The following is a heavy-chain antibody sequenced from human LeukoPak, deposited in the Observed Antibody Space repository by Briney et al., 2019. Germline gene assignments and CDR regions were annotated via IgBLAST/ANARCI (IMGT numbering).Heavy chain of an antibody. D-gene: IGHD3-3*01. CDR1: GGSISSGDYY. V-gene: IGHV4-30-4*08. J-gene: IGHJ3*02. CDR3: ARGSPNFWSGPYSGAFDI. CDR2: IYYSGST. Sequence: SETLSLTCTVSGGSISSGDYYWSWIRQPPGKGLEWIGYIYYSGSTYYNPSLKSRVTISVDTSKNQFSLKLSSVTAADTAVYYCARGSPNFWSGPYSGAFDIWGQGTMVTVSS.